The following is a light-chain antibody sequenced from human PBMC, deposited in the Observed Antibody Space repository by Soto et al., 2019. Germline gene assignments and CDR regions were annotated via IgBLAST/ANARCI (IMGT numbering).Light chain of an antibody. J-gene: IGKJ1*01. CDR2: GAS. CDR3: HQYGSSPQT. CDR1: QSVSSSY. Sequence: EIALTQSPGTLSLYPGERATLSCRASQSVSSSYLAWYQKKPGQAPRLVIYGASSRATGIPDRFTGSGSGTDFNLTISRLETEDFAVFYCHQYGSSPQTFGQGTKVDIK. V-gene: IGKV3-20*01.